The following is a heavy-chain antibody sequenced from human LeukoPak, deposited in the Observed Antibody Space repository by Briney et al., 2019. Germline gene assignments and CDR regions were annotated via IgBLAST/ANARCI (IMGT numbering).Heavy chain of an antibody. CDR1: DFTVSSNY. V-gene: IGHV3-53*01. Sequence: GGSLRLSCAASDFTVSSNYMSWVRQAPGKGLEWVSVIYSGGSTYYADSVKGRFTISRDNSKNTLYLQMNSLRAEDTAVYYCASHGSGNTLYYYMDVWGKGTTVTVSS. D-gene: IGHD3-10*01. CDR3: ASHGSGNTLYYYMDV. J-gene: IGHJ6*03. CDR2: IYSGGST.